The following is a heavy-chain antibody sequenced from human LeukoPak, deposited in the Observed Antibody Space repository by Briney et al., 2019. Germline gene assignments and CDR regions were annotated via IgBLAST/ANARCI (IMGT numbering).Heavy chain of an antibody. V-gene: IGHV3-48*04. CDR1: GFTFSSYS. CDR3: ARFAYGGNSSPSAHGAFDV. J-gene: IGHJ3*01. Sequence: TGGSLRLSCAASGFTFSSYSMNWVRQAPGKGLEWVSYISAISSTIYYADSVKGRFIISRDNAKNSLYLQMNSLRAEDTAVYYCARFAYGGNSSPSAHGAFDVWGQGTMVTVSS. CDR2: ISAISSTI. D-gene: IGHD4-23*01.